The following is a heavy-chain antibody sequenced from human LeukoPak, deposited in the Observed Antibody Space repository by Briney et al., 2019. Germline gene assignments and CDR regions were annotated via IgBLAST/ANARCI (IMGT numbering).Heavy chain of an antibody. CDR3: ARYSGSYYYPPAWDL. V-gene: IGHV3-23*01. J-gene: IGHJ4*02. D-gene: IGHD1-26*01. Sequence: PGGSLRLSCAASGFTFSNNAMSWVRQAPGKGLEWVSATSTSGGSAYYADSVKGRFTISRDNSKNTLYLQVDSLRADDTAVYYCARYSGSYYYPPAWDLWGQGTLVTVSS. CDR2: TSTSGGSA. CDR1: GFTFSNNA.